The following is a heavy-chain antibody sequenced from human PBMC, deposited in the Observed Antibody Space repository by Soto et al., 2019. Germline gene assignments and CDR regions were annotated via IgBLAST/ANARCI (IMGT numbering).Heavy chain of an antibody. CDR2: ILYSGTT. CDR1: GGSSSSGW. J-gene: IGHJ5*02. D-gene: IGHD3-10*01. Sequence: QVQLQESGPGLLKPSGTLSLTCAVSGGSSSSGWWTWVRQPPGKGLEWIGEILYSGTTHYNSSLTSRVTISIDKSKRQFSLNLSSVTAADTAVYYCSGRVTDAPTWGQGTLVTVSS. CDR3: SGRVTDAPT. V-gene: IGHV4-4*02.